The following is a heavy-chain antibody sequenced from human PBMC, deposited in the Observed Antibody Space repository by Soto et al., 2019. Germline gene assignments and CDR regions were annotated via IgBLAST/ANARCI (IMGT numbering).Heavy chain of an antibody. V-gene: IGHV1-18*01. CDR1: GYTFTSYG. J-gene: IGHJ6*02. CDR3: ARDLKMAPHYYDSSDVYYYYYYGMDV. CDR2: ISAFFGNA. D-gene: IGHD3-22*01. Sequence: ASVKVSCKASGYTFTSYGISWVRQAPGQGLEWMGWISAFFGNANYAQKFQGRVTITADESTSTAYMELSSLRSEDTAVYYCARDLKMAPHYYDSSDVYYYYYYGMDVWGQGTTVTVSS.